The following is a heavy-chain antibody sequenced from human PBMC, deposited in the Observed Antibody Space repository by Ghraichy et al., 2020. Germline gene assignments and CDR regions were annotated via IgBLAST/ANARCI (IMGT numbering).Heavy chain of an antibody. CDR3: ARDSRSVAGSNRYYFDY. CDR2: IYYSGST. J-gene: IGHJ4*02. V-gene: IGHV4-61*01. CDR1: GGSVSSGSYY. Sequence: SETLSLTCTVSGGSVSSGSYYWSWIRQPPGKGLEWIGYIYYSGSTNYNPSLKSRVTISVDTSKNQFSLKLSSVTAADTAVYYCARDSRSVAGSNRYYFDYWGQGTLVTVSS. D-gene: IGHD6-19*01.